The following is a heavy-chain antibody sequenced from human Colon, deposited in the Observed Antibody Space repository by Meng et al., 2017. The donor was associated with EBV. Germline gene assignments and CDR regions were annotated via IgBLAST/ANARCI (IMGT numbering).Heavy chain of an antibody. CDR2: VSHPGSA. Sequence: QVLLKEFGAGLLKPSEPLSRTCTVNGGSFSGYVWSWVRQPPGKGMEWIGEVSHPGSANYNPSLKSRVTISVDASEKQFSLRLTSVTAADSAVYYCARVPTTGYKDHWGQGTLVTVSS. D-gene: IGHD3-9*01. J-gene: IGHJ4*02. CDR3: ARVPTTGYKDH. CDR1: GGSFSGYV. V-gene: IGHV4-34*01.